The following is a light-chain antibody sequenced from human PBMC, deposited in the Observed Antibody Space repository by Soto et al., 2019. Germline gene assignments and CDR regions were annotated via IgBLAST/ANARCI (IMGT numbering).Light chain of an antibody. CDR2: GTS. J-gene: IGKJ2*01. V-gene: IGKV3-20*01. Sequence: VLTQSPGSLSLSPGEGATLSCKASQTVSRSYLAWYQQKPGQAPRLLIFGTSNRATGIPDRFSGSGSGTDFTLTISRLEPEDFAVYYCQQYGSSWYTFGQGTKLEIK. CDR1: QTVSRSY. CDR3: QQYGSSWYT.